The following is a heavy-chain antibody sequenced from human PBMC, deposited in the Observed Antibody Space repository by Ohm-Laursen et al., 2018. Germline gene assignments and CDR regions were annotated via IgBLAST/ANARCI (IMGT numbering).Heavy chain of an antibody. CDR3: AREKYSSGWTVYYYYGMDV. J-gene: IGHJ6*02. V-gene: IGHV3-7*01. Sequence: SLRLSCAASGFTFDDFAMHWVRQAPGKGLEWVANIKQDGREKYYVDAVKGRFTISRDNAKNSLYLQMNSLRAEDTAVYYCAREKYSSGWTVYYYYGMDVWGQGTTVTVSS. D-gene: IGHD6-19*01. CDR2: IKQDGREK. CDR1: GFTFDDFA.